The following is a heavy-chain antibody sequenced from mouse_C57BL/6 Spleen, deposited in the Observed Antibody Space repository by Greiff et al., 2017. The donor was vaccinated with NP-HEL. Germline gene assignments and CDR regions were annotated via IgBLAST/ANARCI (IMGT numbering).Heavy chain of an antibody. CDR3: ARWGGTTVYFEV. J-gene: IGHJ1*03. CDR1: GYTFTSYW. V-gene: IGHV1-53*01. CDR2: ITPSNGGT. D-gene: IGHD1-1*01. Sequence: QVQLKQRGTELVKPGASVTLSCKASGYTFTSYWMHWVKQRPGQGLEWIGNITPSNGGTNYNEKFKSKATLTVDKASSTAYSQLSGLTAEDSAVYYCARWGGTTVYFEVWGTGTTVTVSS.